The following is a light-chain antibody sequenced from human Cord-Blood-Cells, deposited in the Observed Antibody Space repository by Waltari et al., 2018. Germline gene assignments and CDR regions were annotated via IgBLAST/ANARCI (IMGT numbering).Light chain of an antibody. V-gene: IGKV3-11*01. CDR3: QQRSNWPPFT. CDR2: YAS. J-gene: IGKJ3*01. Sequence: EIVLTQSPDTLSLSPGERATLSCRASQSVSSYLAWYQQKPGRAPRHLIYYASNRATGIPARFSGSGSGTDFTLTISSLEPEDFAVYYCQQRSNWPPFTFGPGTKVDIK. CDR1: QSVSSY.